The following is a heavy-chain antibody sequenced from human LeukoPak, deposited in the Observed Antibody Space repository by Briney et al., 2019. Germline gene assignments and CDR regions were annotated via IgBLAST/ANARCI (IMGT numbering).Heavy chain of an antibody. D-gene: IGHD6-6*01. V-gene: IGHV4-39*07. CDR3: ARDGVEYSSPRWFDP. J-gene: IGHJ5*02. CDR1: GGSISSSSYY. Sequence: SETLSLTCTVSGGSISSSSYYWGWLRQPPGKGLEWIGSIYYSGSTYYNPSLKSRVTISVDTSKNQFSLKLSSVTAADTALYYCARDGVEYSSPRWFDPWGQGTLVTVSS. CDR2: IYYSGST.